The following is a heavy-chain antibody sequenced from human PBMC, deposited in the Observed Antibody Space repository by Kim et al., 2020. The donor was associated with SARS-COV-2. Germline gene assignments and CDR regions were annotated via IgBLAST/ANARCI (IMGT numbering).Heavy chain of an antibody. J-gene: IGHJ4*02. V-gene: IGHV3-66*01. D-gene: IGHD3-9*01. Sequence: YADSVKGRFTISRDNSKNTLYIQMKSLRAEDRAVYYCARDILTGFYSYDYWGQGTLVTVSS. CDR3: ARDILTGFYSYDY.